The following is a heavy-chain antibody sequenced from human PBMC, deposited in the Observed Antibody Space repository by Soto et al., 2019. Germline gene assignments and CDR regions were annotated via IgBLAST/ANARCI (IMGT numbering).Heavy chain of an antibody. CDR2: VSYDGSNK. D-gene: IGHD1-20*01. CDR3: AKERYNWAPRWFDP. J-gene: IGHJ5*02. V-gene: IGHV3-30*18. CDR1: GFTFSSYG. Sequence: QVQLVESGGGVVQPGRSLRLSCAASGFTFSSYGMHWVRLAPGKGLEWVAVVSYDGSNKYYADSVKGRFTISRDNSKNTLYLQMNSLRAEDTAVYYCAKERYNWAPRWFDPWGQGTLVTVSS.